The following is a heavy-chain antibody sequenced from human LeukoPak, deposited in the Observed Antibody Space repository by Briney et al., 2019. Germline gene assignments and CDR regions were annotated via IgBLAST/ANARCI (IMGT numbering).Heavy chain of an antibody. V-gene: IGHV4-59*12. CDR3: AQRRRGGKQQLDLDY. Sequence: SETLSLTCTVSGGSIGSYYWSWIRQPPGKGLEWIGYIYYSGSTNYNPSLKSRVTISVDTSKNQFSLKLSSVTAADTAVYYCAQRRRGGKQQLDLDYWGQGTLVTVSS. D-gene: IGHD6-13*01. CDR2: IYYSGST. J-gene: IGHJ4*02. CDR1: GGSIGSYY.